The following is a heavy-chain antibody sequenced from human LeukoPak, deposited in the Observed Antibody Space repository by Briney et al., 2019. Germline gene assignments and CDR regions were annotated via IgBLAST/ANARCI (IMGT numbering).Heavy chain of an antibody. CDR1: GFTFSTYW. D-gene: IGHD4-17*01. Sequence: GGSLRLSCAASGFTFSTYWMTWVRQAPGKGLEWVSAISGSGGSTYYADSVKGRFTISRDNAKNSLYLQMNSLRAEDTAVYYCASYGDYDYFDYWGQGTLVTVSS. J-gene: IGHJ4*02. CDR2: ISGSGGST. V-gene: IGHV3-21*01. CDR3: ASYGDYDYFDY.